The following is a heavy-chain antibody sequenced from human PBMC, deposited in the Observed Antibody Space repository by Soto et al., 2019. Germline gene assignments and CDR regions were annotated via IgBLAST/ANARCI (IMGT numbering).Heavy chain of an antibody. V-gene: IGHV4-59*08. CDR1: GGSISSYY. Sequence: SETLSLTCTVSGGSISSYYLSWIRQPPGKGLEWIGYIYYSGSTNYNPSLKSRVTISVDTSKNQFSLKLSSVTAADTAVYYCARLGGKGYSYGNYYYYMDVWGKGTTVTVSS. D-gene: IGHD5-18*01. J-gene: IGHJ6*03. CDR2: IYYSGST. CDR3: ARLGGKGYSYGNYYYYMDV.